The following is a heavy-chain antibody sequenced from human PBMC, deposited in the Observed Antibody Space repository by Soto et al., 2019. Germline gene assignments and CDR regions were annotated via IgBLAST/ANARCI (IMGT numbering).Heavy chain of an antibody. V-gene: IGHV4-61*01. Sequence: SETLSLTCTVSGGSVSSGSYYWSWIRQSPGKGLEWIAYIYYSGSASYNPSLKSRVTISVDTSKNQFSLKLTSVTAADTAVYYCARQGLNYDFWSRTYFDYWGQGALVTLSS. J-gene: IGHJ4*02. CDR1: GGSVSSGSYY. CDR2: IYYSGSA. CDR3: ARQGLNYDFWSRTYFDY. D-gene: IGHD3-3*01.